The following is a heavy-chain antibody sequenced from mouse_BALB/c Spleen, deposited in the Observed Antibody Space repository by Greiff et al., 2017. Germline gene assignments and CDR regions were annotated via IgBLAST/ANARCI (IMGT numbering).Heavy chain of an antibody. Sequence: QLQQSGHDLVKPGASVKISCKASGYSFTGFYLPWVKQSHGKSLEWIGRVNPNNGGTSYNQKFKGKAILTVDKSSSTAYMELRSLTSEDSAVYYCARSTVVDAMDYWGQGTSVTVSS. J-gene: IGHJ4*01. CDR3: ARSTVVDAMDY. CDR2: VNPNNGGT. CDR1: GYSFTGFY. V-gene: IGHV1-22*01. D-gene: IGHD1-1*01.